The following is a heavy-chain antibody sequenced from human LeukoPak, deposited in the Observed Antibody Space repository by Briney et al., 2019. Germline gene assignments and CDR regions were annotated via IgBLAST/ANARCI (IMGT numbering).Heavy chain of an antibody. Sequence: SETLSLTCTVSGDSISTYYWTWIRQPPGKGLEWIGCISYSGSTNYNPSLKSRVTISLDMSKSQFSLRVGSVTAADTAVYFCARDGEGTTQTYYHGMDVWGQGTTVTVSS. CDR1: GDSISTYY. V-gene: IGHV4-59*01. D-gene: IGHD3-10*01. J-gene: IGHJ6*02. CDR3: ARDGEGTTQTYYHGMDV. CDR2: ISYSGST.